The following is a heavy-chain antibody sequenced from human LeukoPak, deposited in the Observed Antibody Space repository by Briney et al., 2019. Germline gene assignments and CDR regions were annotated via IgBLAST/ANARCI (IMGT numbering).Heavy chain of an antibody. Sequence: SETLSLTCTVSGGSISSYYWSWIRQPPGKGLEWIGYIYTSGSTNYNPSLKSRVTISVDTSKNQFSLKLSSVTAADTAVYYCARTYDSSGYYGSYYFDYWGQGTLVSVSS. CDR2: IYTSGST. CDR1: GGSISSYY. V-gene: IGHV4-4*09. D-gene: IGHD3-22*01. CDR3: ARTYDSSGYYGSYYFDY. J-gene: IGHJ4*02.